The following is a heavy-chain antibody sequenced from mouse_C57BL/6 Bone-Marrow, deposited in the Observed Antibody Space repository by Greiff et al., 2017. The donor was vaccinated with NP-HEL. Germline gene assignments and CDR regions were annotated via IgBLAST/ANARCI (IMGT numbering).Heavy chain of an antibody. CDR2: IWSGGRT. D-gene: IGHD2-3*01. V-gene: IGHV2-2*01. Sequence: QVQLQQSGPGLVQPSQSLSITCTVSGFSLTSYGVHWVRQSPGKGLEWLGVIWSGGRTDYNAAFISRLSISKDNSKSQVFFKMNSLQADDTAIYYCARVIYDGYYYAMDYWGQGTSVTVSS. J-gene: IGHJ4*01. CDR1: GFSLTSYG. CDR3: ARVIYDGYYYAMDY.